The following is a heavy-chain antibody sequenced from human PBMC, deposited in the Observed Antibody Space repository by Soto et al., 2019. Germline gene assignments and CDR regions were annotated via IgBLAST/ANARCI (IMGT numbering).Heavy chain of an antibody. CDR1: GASITGTTYY. CDR2: IYHSGNA. CDR3: ARQGYYYDSSGYWRPFDY. Sequence: SETLSLTCSVSGASITGTTYYWGWIRQPPGKGLEWIGSIYHSGNAYYKASLKSRLTISVDTSKNQFSLKLTSVTAADTAVYYCARQGYYYDSSGYWRPFDYWGQGTLVTVSS. D-gene: IGHD3-22*01. V-gene: IGHV4-39*01. J-gene: IGHJ4*02.